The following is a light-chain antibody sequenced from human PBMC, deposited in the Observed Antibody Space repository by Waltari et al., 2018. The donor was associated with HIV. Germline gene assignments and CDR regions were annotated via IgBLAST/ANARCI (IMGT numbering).Light chain of an antibody. CDR1: PSVSDS. V-gene: IGKV3-15*01. CDR2: DTS. CDR3: QQYKQWPFT. J-gene: IGKJ3*01. Sequence: EIVMTQSPDTLSVSPGGRDTLSCRASPSVSDSLAWYQQKPGQAPRLLLRDTSTRASGIPGRFSGRGSGTEFTLTISSLQPEDYAVYYCQQYKQWPFTFGPGTKLDSK.